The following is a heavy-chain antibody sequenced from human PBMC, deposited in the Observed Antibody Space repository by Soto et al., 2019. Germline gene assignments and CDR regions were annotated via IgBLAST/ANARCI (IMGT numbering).Heavy chain of an antibody. Sequence: GESLKISCEGSGYYFPHSWIAWVRQMPGKGLEWMGSIYPGDSDTRYSPSFEGQVTISADRSISSAYLQWSSLQTSDTAIYYCAGGGYCSTKSCGLDSGGQGTLVPF. V-gene: IGHV5-51*01. J-gene: IGHJ4*02. CDR2: IYPGDSDT. D-gene: IGHD2-2*01. CDR3: AGGGYCSTKSCGLDS. CDR1: GYYFPHSW.